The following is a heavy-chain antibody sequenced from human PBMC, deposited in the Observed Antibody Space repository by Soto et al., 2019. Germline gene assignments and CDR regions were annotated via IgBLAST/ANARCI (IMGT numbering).Heavy chain of an antibody. D-gene: IGHD6-13*01. CDR3: AKEGIAAAGPPGY. CDR2: ISYDGSNK. CDR1: GFTFSSYG. V-gene: IGHV3-30*18. J-gene: IGHJ4*02. Sequence: XESLLLSCAASGFTFSSYGMHWVRQAPGKGLEWVAVISYDGSNKYYADSVKGRFTISRDNSKNTLYLQMNSLRAEDTAVYYCAKEGIAAAGPPGYWGQGTLVTVSS.